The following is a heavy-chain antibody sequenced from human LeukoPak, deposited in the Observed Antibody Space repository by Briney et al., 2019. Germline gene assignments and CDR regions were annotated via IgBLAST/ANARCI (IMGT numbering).Heavy chain of an antibody. CDR2: MNPNSGNT. CDR3: ARGQYCSGGSCSSPRFDP. D-gene: IGHD2-15*01. J-gene: IGHJ5*02. CDR1: GYTFTSYD. Sequence: ASVKVSCKASGYTFTSYDINWVRQATGQGLEWMGWMNPNSGNTDYAQKFQGRVTITRNTSISTAYMELSSLRSEDTAVYYCARGQYCSGGSCSSPRFDPWGQGTLVTVSS. V-gene: IGHV1-8*03.